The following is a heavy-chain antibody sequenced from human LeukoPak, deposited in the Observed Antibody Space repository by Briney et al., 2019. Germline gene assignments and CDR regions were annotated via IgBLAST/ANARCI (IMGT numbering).Heavy chain of an antibody. CDR3: AREHVLLWFGELPDY. J-gene: IGHJ4*02. Sequence: PGRSLRLSCAASGFTFSSYAMHWVRQAPGKGLEWVAVISYDGSNKYYADSVKGRFTISRDNSKNTLYLQMNSLRAVDTAVYYCAREHVLLWFGELPDYWGQGTLVTVSS. CDR2: ISYDGSNK. D-gene: IGHD3-10*01. CDR1: GFTFSSYA. V-gene: IGHV3-30-3*01.